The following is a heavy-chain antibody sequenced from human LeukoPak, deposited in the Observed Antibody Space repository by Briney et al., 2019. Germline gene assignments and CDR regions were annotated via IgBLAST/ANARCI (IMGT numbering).Heavy chain of an antibody. Sequence: GGSLRLSCAASGFTVSSNYMSWVRQAPGKGLEWVSVIYSGGSTYYADSVKGRSTISRDNSKNTLYLQMNSLRAEDTAVYYCASTYDVLTGNTFDYWGQGTLVTVSS. V-gene: IGHV3-53*01. J-gene: IGHJ4*02. CDR1: GFTVSSNY. CDR2: IYSGGST. CDR3: ASTYDVLTGNTFDY. D-gene: IGHD3-9*01.